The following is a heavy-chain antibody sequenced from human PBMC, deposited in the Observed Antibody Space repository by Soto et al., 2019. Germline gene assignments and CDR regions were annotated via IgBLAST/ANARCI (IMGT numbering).Heavy chain of an antibody. Sequence: GGSLRLSCSASGFTFSSYAMHWVRQAPGKGLVYVSAISSNGGSTYYADSVKGRFTISRDNSKNTLYLQMSSLRAEDTAVYYCVKAGAAAYRFDYWGQGTLVTVSS. CDR2: ISSNGGST. CDR1: GFTFSSYA. V-gene: IGHV3-64D*08. CDR3: VKAGAAAYRFDY. D-gene: IGHD6-13*01. J-gene: IGHJ4*02.